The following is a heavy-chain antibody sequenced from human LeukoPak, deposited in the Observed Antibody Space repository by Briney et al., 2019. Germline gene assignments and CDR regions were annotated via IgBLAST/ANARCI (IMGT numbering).Heavy chain of an antibody. CDR3: AKEARGYYDSSGGYYFDY. J-gene: IGHJ4*02. V-gene: IGHV3-33*06. CDR2: IWYDGSNK. Sequence: GGSLRLSCAASGFTFSSYGMHWVRQAPGKGLEWVAVIWYDGSNKYYADSVKGRFTISRDNSKSTLYLQMNSLRAVDTAVYYCAKEARGYYDSSGGYYFDYWGQGTLVTVSS. CDR1: GFTFSSYG. D-gene: IGHD3-22*01.